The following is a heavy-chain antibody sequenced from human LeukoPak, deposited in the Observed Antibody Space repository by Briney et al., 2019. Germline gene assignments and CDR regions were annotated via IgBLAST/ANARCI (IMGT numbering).Heavy chain of an antibody. CDR1: TDSFSSHY. J-gene: IGHJ5*02. CDR2: IYYSEST. CDR3: ARGARTYYDFWSGYYPQNNWFDT. Sequence: SETLSLTCAVSTDSFSSHYWTWIRQPPGKGREGIRYIYYSESTNYNPSLKRRVTISVEPSTNPFSLKLSSVTAADTDVYYCARGARTYYDFWSGYYPQNNWFDTWGPGNLVTVSS. D-gene: IGHD3-3*01. V-gene: IGHV4-59*11.